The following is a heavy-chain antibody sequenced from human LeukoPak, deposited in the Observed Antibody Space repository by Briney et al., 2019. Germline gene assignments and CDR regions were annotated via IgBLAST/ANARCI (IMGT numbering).Heavy chain of an antibody. V-gene: IGHV3-30*18. CDR3: AKDSGSGRGLYYYGMDV. CDR2: ISSDGNNT. J-gene: IGHJ6*04. CDR1: GFTFSDHY. Sequence: PGGSLRLSCAASGFTFSDHYMDWVRQAPGKGLEWVAVISSDGNNTYYADSAKGRFTISRDNSKNTLYLQMDSLRAEDTAVYYCAKDSGSGRGLYYYGMDVWGKGTTVPVSS. D-gene: IGHD3-10*01.